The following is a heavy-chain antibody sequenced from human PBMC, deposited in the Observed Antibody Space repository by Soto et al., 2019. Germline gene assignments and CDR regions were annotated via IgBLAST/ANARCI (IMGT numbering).Heavy chain of an antibody. J-gene: IGHJ3*02. CDR2: ISAYNGNT. CDR1: CYTFTRYG. Sequence: ASVKVSCKASCYTFTRYGISWVRQAPGQGLEWMGWISAYNGNTNYAQKLQGRVTMTTDTSTSTAYMELRSLRSDDTAVYYCARDQFHPDFWSGYYGAFDIWGQGTMVTVSS. V-gene: IGHV1-18*01. D-gene: IGHD3-3*01. CDR3: ARDQFHPDFWSGYYGAFDI.